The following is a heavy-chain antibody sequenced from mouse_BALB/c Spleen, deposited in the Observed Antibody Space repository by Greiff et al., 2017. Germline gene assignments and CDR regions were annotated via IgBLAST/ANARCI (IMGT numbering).Heavy chain of an antibody. CDR1: GYTFTSYW. D-gene: IGHD2-4*01. Sequence: VQLQQPGAELVRPGASVKLSCKASGYTFTSYWINWVKQRPGQGLEWIGNIYPSDSYTNYNQKFKDKATLTVDKSSSTAYMQLSSPTSEDSAVYYCTRGGAYDYGRSAYWGQGTLVTVSA. CDR2: IYPSDSYT. J-gene: IGHJ3*01. V-gene: IGHV1-69*02. CDR3: TRGGAYDYGRSAY.